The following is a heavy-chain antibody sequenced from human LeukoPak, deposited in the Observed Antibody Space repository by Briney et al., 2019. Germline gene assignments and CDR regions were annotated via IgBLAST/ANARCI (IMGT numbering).Heavy chain of an antibody. CDR1: GFTFSSYG. CDR2: ISDDGTRK. Sequence: PGGALRLSCAASGFTFSSYGIHWVRLAPGKGLEWVAVISDDGTRKYYADSVQGRLTISRDNSKNTLYLQMNSLRAEDMAIYYCAREFSGYAFDIWGQGTMVTVSS. D-gene: IGHD5-12*01. CDR3: AREFSGYAFDI. J-gene: IGHJ3*02. V-gene: IGHV3-30*03.